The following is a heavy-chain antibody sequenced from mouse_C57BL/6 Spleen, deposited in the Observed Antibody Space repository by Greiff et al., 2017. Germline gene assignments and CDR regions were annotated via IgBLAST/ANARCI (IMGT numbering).Heavy chain of an antibody. V-gene: IGHV2-2*01. J-gene: IGHJ2*01. CDR3: ARKENYGLGVDY. CDR2: LWSGGST. Sequence: QVQLQQSGPGLVQPSQSLSITCTVSGFSLTSYGVHWVRQSPGKGLEWLGVLWSGGSTDYNAAFISRLSISKDNSKSQVLFKMNRLQADDTAIYDCARKENYGLGVDYWGQGTTLTVSS. D-gene: IGHD1-1*01. CDR1: GFSLTSYG.